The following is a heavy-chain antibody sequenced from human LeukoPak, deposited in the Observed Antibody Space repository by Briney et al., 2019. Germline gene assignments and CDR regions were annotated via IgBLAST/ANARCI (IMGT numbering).Heavy chain of an antibody. D-gene: IGHD6-13*01. J-gene: IGHJ4*02. Sequence: PSETLSLTCAVYGGSFSGYYWSWIRQPPGKGLEWIGEINHSGSTNYNPSLKSRVTISVDTSKNQFSLKLSSVTAADTAVYYCARGLGSSWAQWGQGTLVTVSS. CDR3: ARGLGSSWAQ. V-gene: IGHV4-34*01. CDR2: INHSGST. CDR1: GGSFSGYY.